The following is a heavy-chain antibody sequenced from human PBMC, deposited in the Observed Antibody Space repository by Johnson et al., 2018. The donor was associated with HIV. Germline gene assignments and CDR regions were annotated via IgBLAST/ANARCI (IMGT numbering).Heavy chain of an antibody. V-gene: IGHV3-15*01. D-gene: IGHD1-1*01. J-gene: IGHJ3*02. CDR3: ARDPGYSAFDI. Sequence: VQLVESGGGVVQPGRSLRLSCAASGFTFSNAWMTWVRQAPGQGLEWVGRIKSKIDGGTTDYAAPVKGRFSISRDDAKNTLYLQMNSLETEDTAIYYCARDPGYSAFDIWGQGTVVTVSS. CDR1: GFTFSNAW. CDR2: IKSKIDGGTT.